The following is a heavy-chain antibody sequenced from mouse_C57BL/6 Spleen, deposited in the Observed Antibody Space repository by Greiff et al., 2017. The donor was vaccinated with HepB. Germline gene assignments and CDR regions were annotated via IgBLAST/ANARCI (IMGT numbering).Heavy chain of an antibody. CDR2: IYPGGGYT. CDR1: GYTFTNYW. D-gene: IGHD3-3*01. J-gene: IGHJ4*01. Sequence: QVQLQQSGAELVRPGTSVKMSCKASGYTFTNYWIGWAKQRPGHGLEWIGDIYPGGGYTNYNEKFKGKATLTADKYSSTAYIQFSSLTSEDSAIYYCARCGTGYAMDYWGQGTSVTVSS. V-gene: IGHV1-63*01. CDR3: ARCGTGYAMDY.